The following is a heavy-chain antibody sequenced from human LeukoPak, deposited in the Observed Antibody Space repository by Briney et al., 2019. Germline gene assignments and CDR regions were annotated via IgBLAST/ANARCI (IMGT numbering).Heavy chain of an antibody. CDR3: ARDNSGSYSEPFDY. CDR1: GGSISSSSYY. J-gene: IGHJ4*02. CDR2: IYYSGST. Sequence: SETLSLTCTVSGGSISSSSYYWGWIRQPPGKGLEWIGSIYYSGSTYYNPSLKSRVTISVDTSKNQFSLKLSSVTAADTAVYYCARDNSGSYSEPFDYWGQGTLVTVSS. D-gene: IGHD1-26*01. V-gene: IGHV4-39*07.